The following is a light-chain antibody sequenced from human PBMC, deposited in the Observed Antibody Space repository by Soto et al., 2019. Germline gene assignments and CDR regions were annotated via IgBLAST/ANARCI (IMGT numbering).Light chain of an antibody. CDR1: SGDIGAYNY. CDR3: SSYTNINTLV. J-gene: IGLJ3*02. CDR2: EVS. V-gene: IGLV2-14*01. Sequence: QSVLTQPASVSGSPGQSITISCTGTSGDIGAYNYVSWYQQHPGKAPKLMIYEVSNRPSGGSNRFSGSKSGNTASLTISGLQAEDEADYYCSSYTNINTLVFGGGTKLTVL.